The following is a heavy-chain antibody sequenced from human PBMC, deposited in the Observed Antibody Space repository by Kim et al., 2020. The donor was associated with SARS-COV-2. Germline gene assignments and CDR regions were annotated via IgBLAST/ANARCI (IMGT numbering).Heavy chain of an antibody. CDR1: GGSISSSSYY. V-gene: IGHV4-39*01. Sequence: SETLSLTCTVSGGSISSSSYYWGWIRQPPGKGLEWIGSIYYSGSTYYNPSLKSRVTISVDTSKNQFSLKLSSVTAADTAVYYCARKGRPITGTESYNWFDPWGQGTLVTVSS. J-gene: IGHJ5*02. D-gene: IGHD1-7*01. CDR2: IYYSGST. CDR3: ARKGRPITGTESYNWFDP.